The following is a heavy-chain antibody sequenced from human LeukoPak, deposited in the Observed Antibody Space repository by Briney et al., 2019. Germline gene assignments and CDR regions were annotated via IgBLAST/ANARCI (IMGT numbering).Heavy chain of an antibody. J-gene: IGHJ5*02. CDR1: GGSISSGSYY. Sequence: SQTLSLTCTVSGGSISSGSYYWSWIRQPAGKGLEWIGRIYTGGSTNYNPSLKSRVTISVDTSKNQFSLKLSSVTAADTAVYYCARRGSYYYDSSGYYYHWGQGTLVTVSS. D-gene: IGHD3-22*01. CDR2: IYTGGST. V-gene: IGHV4-61*02. CDR3: ARRGSYYYDSSGYYYH.